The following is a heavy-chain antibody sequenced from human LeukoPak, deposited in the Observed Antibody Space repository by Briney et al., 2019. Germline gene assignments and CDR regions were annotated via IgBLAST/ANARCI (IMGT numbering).Heavy chain of an antibody. Sequence: GGSLRLSCIVSGFTLSSYEMSWIRQAPGKGLEWVSAISGSGGSTYYADSVKGRFTISRDNSKNTLYLQMNSLRAEDTAVYYCAKGGTMYYYYMDVWGKGTTVTVSS. CDR3: AKGGTMYYYYMDV. D-gene: IGHD5-24*01. V-gene: IGHV3-23*01. CDR2: ISGSGGST. J-gene: IGHJ6*03. CDR1: GFTLSSYE.